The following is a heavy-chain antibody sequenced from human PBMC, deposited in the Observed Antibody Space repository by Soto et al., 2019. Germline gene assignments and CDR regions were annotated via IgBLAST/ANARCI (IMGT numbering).Heavy chain of an antibody. Sequence: QVQLVQSGAEVKKPGSSVKVSCKASGGTFSSYAISWVRQAPGQGLEWMGWLIPNFGTANSAQKFQGRVTITADESTSTAYMELSSLRSEDTAVYYCARDVPVGATEPWFDPWGQGTLVTVSA. J-gene: IGHJ5*02. CDR2: LIPNFGTA. D-gene: IGHD1-26*01. CDR1: GGTFSSYA. V-gene: IGHV1-69*01. CDR3: ARDVPVGATEPWFDP.